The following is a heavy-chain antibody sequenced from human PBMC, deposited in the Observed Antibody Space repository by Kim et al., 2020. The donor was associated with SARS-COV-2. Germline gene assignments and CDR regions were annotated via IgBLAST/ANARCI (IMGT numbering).Heavy chain of an antibody. V-gene: IGHV5-51*01. Sequence: GESLKISCKGSGYSFTSYWIGWVRQMPGKGLEWMGIIYPGDSDTRYSPSFQGQVTISADKSISTAYLQWSSLKASDTAMYYCARPAPEKKNYDFWSGYYGNYYYYYMDVWGKGTTVTVSS. CDR2: IYPGDSDT. D-gene: IGHD3-3*01. J-gene: IGHJ6*03. CDR1: GYSFTSYW. CDR3: ARPAPEKKNYDFWSGYYGNYYYYYMDV.